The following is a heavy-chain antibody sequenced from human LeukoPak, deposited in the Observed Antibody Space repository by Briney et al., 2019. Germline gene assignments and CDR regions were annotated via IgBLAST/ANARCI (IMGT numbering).Heavy chain of an antibody. CDR2: INPNSGGT. J-gene: IGHJ5*02. Sequence: VASVKVSCKASGYTFTGYYMHWVRQAPGQGLEWMGWINPNSGGTNYAQKFQGRVTMTRDTSISTAYMELSRLRSDDTAVYYCACVLWSGESNWFDPWGQGTLVTVSS. CDR3: ACVLWSGESNWFDP. D-gene: IGHD3-10*01. CDR1: GYTFTGYY. V-gene: IGHV1-2*02.